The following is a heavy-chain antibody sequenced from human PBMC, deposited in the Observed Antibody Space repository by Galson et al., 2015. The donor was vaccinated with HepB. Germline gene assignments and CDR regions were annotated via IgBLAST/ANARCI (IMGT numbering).Heavy chain of an antibody. D-gene: IGHD1-26*01. Sequence: SVKVSCKASGYTFTSYAMHWVRQAPGQRLEWMGWINAGNGNTKYSQKFQGRVTITRDTSASTAYMELSSLRSEDTAVYYCASSSVVGATTDYYYYGMDVWGQGTTVTVSS. CDR3: ASSSVVGATTDYYYYGMDV. V-gene: IGHV1-3*01. J-gene: IGHJ6*02. CDR1: GYTFTSYA. CDR2: INAGNGNT.